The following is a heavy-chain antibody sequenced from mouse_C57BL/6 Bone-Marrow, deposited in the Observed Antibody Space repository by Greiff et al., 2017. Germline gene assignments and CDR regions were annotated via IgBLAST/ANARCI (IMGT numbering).Heavy chain of an antibody. V-gene: IGHV1-82*01. CDR1: GYAFSSSW. CDR2: IYPGDGDT. Sequence: QVQLKESGPELVKPGASVKISCKASGYAFSSSWMNWVKQRPGKGLEWIGRIYPGDGDTNYNGKFKGKATLTADKSSSTAYMQLSSLTSEDSAVYCCERGRLAGFDYWGEGTTLKVSS. CDR3: ERGRLAGFDY. D-gene: IGHD2-13*01. J-gene: IGHJ2*01.